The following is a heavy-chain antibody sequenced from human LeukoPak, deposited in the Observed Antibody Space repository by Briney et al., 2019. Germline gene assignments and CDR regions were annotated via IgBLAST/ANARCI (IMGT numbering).Heavy chain of an antibody. J-gene: IGHJ4*02. CDR2: ISYDGGNK. CDR1: GFTFSSYA. CDR3: ATPPTVTRNY. V-gene: IGHV3-30*04. Sequence: PGRSLRLSCAASGFTFSSYAMHWVRQAPGKGLEWVAVISYDGGNKYYADSVKGRFTISRDNSKNTLYLQMNSLRAEDTAVYYCATPPTVTRNYWGQGILVTVSS. D-gene: IGHD4-17*01.